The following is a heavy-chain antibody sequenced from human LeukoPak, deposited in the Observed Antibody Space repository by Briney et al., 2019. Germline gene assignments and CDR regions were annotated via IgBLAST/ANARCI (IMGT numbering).Heavy chain of an antibody. CDR3: AREEIVVVPAAIHRYYYYGMDV. CDR2: ISNNGGYT. J-gene: IGHJ6*02. Sequence: PGGSLRLSCAASGFTFSSSAMSWVRQAPGKGLEWVSAISNNGGYTYYADSVQGRFTISRDNSKSTLCLQMNSLRAEDTAVYYCAREEIVVVPAAIHRYYYYGMDVWGQGTTVTVSS. CDR1: GFTFSSSA. V-gene: IGHV3-23*01. D-gene: IGHD2-2*01.